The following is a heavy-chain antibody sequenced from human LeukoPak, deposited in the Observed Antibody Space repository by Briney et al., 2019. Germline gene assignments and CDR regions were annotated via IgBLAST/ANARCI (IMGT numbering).Heavy chain of an antibody. Sequence: GESLKISCKGSGYSFTSYWICWVRQMPGKGLEWMGIIYPGDSDTRYSPSFQGQVTISVDKSTSTAYLQWSNLKASDTAMYYCARDASGSYYYAGGLDYWGQGTLVTVSS. J-gene: IGHJ4*02. CDR2: IYPGDSDT. D-gene: IGHD3-10*01. CDR3: ARDASGSYYYAGGLDY. CDR1: GYSFTSYW. V-gene: IGHV5-51*01.